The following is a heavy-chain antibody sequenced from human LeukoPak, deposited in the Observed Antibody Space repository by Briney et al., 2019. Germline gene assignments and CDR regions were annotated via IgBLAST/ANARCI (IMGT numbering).Heavy chain of an antibody. J-gene: IGHJ3*02. D-gene: IGHD2-15*01. CDR1: GFTVSSNY. Sequence: PGGSLRLSCVASGFTVSSNYMNWVRQAPGKGLEWVSVLYSGGSTKYAESVKGRFTISRDNSENTLYLQMYSLRVEDTAIYFCARDPPRGFGDAFDIWGQGTMVTVSP. CDR2: LYSGGST. CDR3: ARDPPRGFGDAFDI. V-gene: IGHV3-53*01.